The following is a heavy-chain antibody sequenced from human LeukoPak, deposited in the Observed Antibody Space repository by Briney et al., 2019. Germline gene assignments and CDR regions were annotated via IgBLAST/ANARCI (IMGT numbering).Heavy chain of an antibody. CDR2: ICLSADT. D-gene: IGHD1-14*01. CDR3: ATGLGLYDY. CDR1: GGSISSWC. Sequence: KSSETLSLTCSVSGGSISSWCWNWIRQPAGKGLEWVGRICLSADTNYKPSLKSRVIMSADMSNNEISLKLTSVTAADTAVYYCATGLGLYDYWGQGILVTVSS. V-gene: IGHV4-4*07. J-gene: IGHJ4*02.